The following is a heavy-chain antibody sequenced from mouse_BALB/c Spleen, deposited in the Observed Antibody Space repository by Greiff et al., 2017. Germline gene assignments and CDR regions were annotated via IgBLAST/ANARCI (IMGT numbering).Heavy chain of an antibody. D-gene: IGHD1-1*01. CDR2: IYPYNGGT. CDR1: GYTFTDYN. CDR3: ARHYYGSPYYAMDY. J-gene: IGHJ4*01. V-gene: IGHV1S29*02. Sequence: VQLQQSGPELVKPGASVKISCKASGYTFTDYNMHWVKQSHGKSLEWIGYIYPYNGGTGYNQKFKSKATLTVDNSSSTAYMELRSLTSEDSAVYYCARHYYGSPYYAMDYWGQGTSVTVSS.